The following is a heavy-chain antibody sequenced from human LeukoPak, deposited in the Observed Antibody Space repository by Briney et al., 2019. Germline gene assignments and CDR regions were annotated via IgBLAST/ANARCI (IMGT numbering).Heavy chain of an antibody. CDR3: AREVYCGGDCFSNWFDP. V-gene: IGHV1-46*01. J-gene: IGHJ5*02. D-gene: IGHD2-21*02. CDR1: GYTFTSYY. Sequence: ASVKVSCKASGYTFTSYYMHWVRQAPGQGLEWMGIINPSGGSTSYAQKFQGRVTMTRDTSTSTVYMELSSLRSEDTAVYYCAREVYCGGDCFSNWFDPWGQGTLVTVSS. CDR2: INPSGGST.